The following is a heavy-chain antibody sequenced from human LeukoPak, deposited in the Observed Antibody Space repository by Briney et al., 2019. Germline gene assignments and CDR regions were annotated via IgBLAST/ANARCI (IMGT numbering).Heavy chain of an antibody. V-gene: IGHV4-59*01. CDR1: GGSISSYY. J-gene: IGHJ4*02. CDR3: ARGSCGGNLDY. Sequence: PSETLSLTCTVSGGSISSYYWSWIRQPPGKGLEWIGYIYYSGSTNYNPSLKSRVTISVDTSKNQFSLKLNSVTAADTAVYYCARGSCGGNLDYWGQGTLVTVSS. D-gene: IGHD4-23*01. CDR2: IYYSGST.